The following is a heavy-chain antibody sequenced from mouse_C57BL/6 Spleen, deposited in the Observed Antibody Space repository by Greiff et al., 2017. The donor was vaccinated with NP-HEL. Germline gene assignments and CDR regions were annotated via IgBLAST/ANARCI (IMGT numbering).Heavy chain of an antibody. V-gene: IGHV1-69*01. J-gene: IGHJ4*01. CDR1: GYTFTSYW. CDR3: ARGDGYYDYAMDY. Sequence: QVQLQQPGAELVMPGASVKLSCKASGYTFTSYWMHWVKQRPGQGLEWIGEIDPSDSYTNYNQKFKGKSTLTVDKSSSTAYMQLSSLTSEDSAVYYRARGDGYYDYAMDYWGQGTSVTVSS. CDR2: IDPSDSYT. D-gene: IGHD2-3*01.